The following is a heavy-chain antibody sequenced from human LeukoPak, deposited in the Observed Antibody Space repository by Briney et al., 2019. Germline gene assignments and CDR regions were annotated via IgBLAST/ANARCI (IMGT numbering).Heavy chain of an antibody. V-gene: IGHV4-59*12. J-gene: IGHJ5*02. CDR2: IYHSGST. CDR1: GGSINHYY. CDR3: ARGEVGPDNWFDP. Sequence: SGTLSLTCTVSGGSINHYYWSWIRQPPGKGLEWIGYIYHSGSTYYNPSLKSRVTISVDRSKNQFSLKLSSVTAADTAVYYCARGEVGPDNWFDPWGQGTLVTVSS. D-gene: IGHD1-26*01.